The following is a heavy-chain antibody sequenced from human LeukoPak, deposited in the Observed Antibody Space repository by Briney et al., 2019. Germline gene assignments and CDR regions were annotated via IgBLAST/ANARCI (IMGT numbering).Heavy chain of an antibody. J-gene: IGHJ6*02. Sequence: GGSLRLSCAASGFTFSSYSMNWVRQAPGKGLEWVSFVISSSSTIYYADSVKGRFTISRDNAKNSLYLQMNSLRAEDTAVYYCARDLSAMVRGYGMDVWGQGTTVTVSS. CDR1: GFTFSSYS. V-gene: IGHV3-48*04. CDR2: VISSSSTI. CDR3: ARDLSAMVRGYGMDV. D-gene: IGHD3-10*01.